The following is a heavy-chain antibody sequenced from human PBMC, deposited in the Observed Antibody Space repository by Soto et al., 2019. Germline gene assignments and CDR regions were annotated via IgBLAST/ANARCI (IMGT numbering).Heavy chain of an antibody. Sequence: PGESLKISCKGSGYSFTSYWIGWVRQMPGKGLEWMGIIYPGDSDTRYSPSFQGQVTISADKSISTAYLQWSSLKASDTAMYYCARQTIRYKAAEYYYYYYMDVWGKGTTVTVSS. CDR2: IYPGDSDT. D-gene: IGHD6-13*01. CDR1: GYSFTSYW. CDR3: ARQTIRYKAAEYYYYYYMDV. V-gene: IGHV5-51*01. J-gene: IGHJ6*03.